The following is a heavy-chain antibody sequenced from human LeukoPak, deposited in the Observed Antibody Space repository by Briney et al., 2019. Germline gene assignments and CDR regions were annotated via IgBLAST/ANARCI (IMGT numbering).Heavy chain of an antibody. D-gene: IGHD5-12*01. CDR3: TRDWGYSGYGEKGNWFDP. Sequence: HPGGSLRLSCTASGFTFGDYPMSWVRQAPGKGLEWVGFIRSKAYGGTTEYAASVKGTFTISRDDSKSIAYLEMNSLKTEDTAVYYCTRDWGYSGYGEKGNWFDPWGQGTLVTVSS. CDR2: IRSKAYGGTT. J-gene: IGHJ5*02. V-gene: IGHV3-49*04. CDR1: GFTFGDYP.